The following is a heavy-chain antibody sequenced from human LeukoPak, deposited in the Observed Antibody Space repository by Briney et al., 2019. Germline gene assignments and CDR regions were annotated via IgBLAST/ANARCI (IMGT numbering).Heavy chain of an antibody. CDR3: ARDLREVAAACGGY. CDR2: ISSSSSYI. J-gene: IGHJ4*02. CDR1: GFTFSSYS. Sequence: GGSLRLSCAASGFTFSSYSMNWVRQAPGKGLEWVSSISSSSSYIYYADSVKGRFTISRDNAKNSLYLQMNSLRAEDTAVYYCARDLREVAAACGGYWGQGTLVTVSS. V-gene: IGHV3-21*01. D-gene: IGHD6-13*01.